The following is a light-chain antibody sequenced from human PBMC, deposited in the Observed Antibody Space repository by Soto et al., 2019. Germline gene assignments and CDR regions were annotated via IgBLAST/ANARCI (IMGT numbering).Light chain of an antibody. Sequence: QSALTQPASVSGSPGQSITISCTGTSSDVGGYNYVSWYQRHPGKAPKLMIYDVSNRPSGVSNRFSGSKSGNTASLTISGLQAEDEADYYCSSYTSSSTYVLGTGTKVTVL. CDR2: DVS. J-gene: IGLJ1*01. CDR3: SSYTSSSTYV. CDR1: SSDVGGYNY. V-gene: IGLV2-14*01.